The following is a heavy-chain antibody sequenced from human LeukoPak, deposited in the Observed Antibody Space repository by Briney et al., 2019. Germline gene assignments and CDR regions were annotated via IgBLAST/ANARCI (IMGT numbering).Heavy chain of an antibody. CDR3: AKEGGLWFGGFFSRYVDF. CDR2: VSSSGETT. V-gene: IGHV3-23*01. Sequence: PGGSLRLSCAASGFTFSSYGMRWVRQAPGKGLEWVSSVSSSGETTYYADSVKGRFTISRDNSKSPLYLQMNSLRVEDTALYYCAKEGGLWFGGFFSRYVDFWGQGTLVSVSS. CDR1: GFTFSSYG. D-gene: IGHD3-10*01. J-gene: IGHJ4*02.